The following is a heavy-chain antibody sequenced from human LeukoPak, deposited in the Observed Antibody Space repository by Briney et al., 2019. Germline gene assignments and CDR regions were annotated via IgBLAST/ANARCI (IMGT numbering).Heavy chain of an antibody. D-gene: IGHD3-3*01. V-gene: IGHV4-34*01. Sequence: PSETLSLTCAVYGGSFSGYYWSWIRQPPGKGLEWIGEINHSGSTNYNPSLKSRVTISVDTSKNQFSLKLSSVTAADTAVYYCARLGNYRVVTGDWGQGTLVTVSS. CDR2: INHSGST. CDR1: GGSFSGYY. CDR3: ARLGNYRVVTGD. J-gene: IGHJ4*02.